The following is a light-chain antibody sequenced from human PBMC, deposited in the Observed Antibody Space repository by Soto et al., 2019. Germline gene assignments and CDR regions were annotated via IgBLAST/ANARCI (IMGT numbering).Light chain of an antibody. CDR1: QSISSY. J-gene: IGKJ2*01. CDR3: QQSYRTPHT. V-gene: IGKV1-39*01. CDR2: AAS. Sequence: DIQMTQSPSSLSASVGDRVTITCRASQSISSYLNWYQQKPGKAPKLLIYAASSLQSGVPSRFSGSGSGTDFTLTISSLQPEDFATYYCQQSYRTPHTFGPGTKLEIK.